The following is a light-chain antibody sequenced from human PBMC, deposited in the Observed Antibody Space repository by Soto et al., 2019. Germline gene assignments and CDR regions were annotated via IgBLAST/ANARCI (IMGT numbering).Light chain of an antibody. J-gene: IGKJ2*01. Sequence: EIVLTQSPGTLSLSPGERATLSCRASQSVSSTYLGWYQQRPGQAPRLLIYCASSRATGIPDRFSGSGSGTDFTLTISRLEPEDFAVYYCQQYGSSPPYTFGQGTKLEIK. V-gene: IGKV3-20*01. CDR2: CAS. CDR3: QQYGSSPPYT. CDR1: QSVSSTY.